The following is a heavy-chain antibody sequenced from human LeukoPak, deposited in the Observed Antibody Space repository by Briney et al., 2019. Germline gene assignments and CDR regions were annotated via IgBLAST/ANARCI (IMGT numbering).Heavy chain of an antibody. D-gene: IGHD4-17*01. J-gene: IGHJ4*02. CDR2: ISGSGGST. V-gene: IGHV3-23*01. CDR1: GFTFSSDK. CDR3: AKDLTGDYVPYFDY. Sequence: GGSLRLSCAASGFTFSSDKMNWVRQAPGKGLEWVSAISGSGGSTYYADSVKGRFTISRDNSKNTLYLQMNSLRAEDTAVYYCAKDLTGDYVPYFDYWGQGTLVTVSS.